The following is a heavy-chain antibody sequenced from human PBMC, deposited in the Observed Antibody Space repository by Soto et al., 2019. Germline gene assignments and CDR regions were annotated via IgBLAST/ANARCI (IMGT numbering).Heavy chain of an antibody. Sequence: SQTLSLTCXISGDSVSSNSAAWNWIRQSPSRGLEWLGRTYYRSKWYNDYAVSVKSRITINPDTSKNQFSLQLNSVTPEDTAVYYCARGGAARPFDYYYYYGMDVWGQVTTVTVSS. CDR2: TYYRSKWYN. V-gene: IGHV6-1*01. D-gene: IGHD6-6*01. J-gene: IGHJ6*02. CDR3: ARGGAARPFDYYYYYGMDV. CDR1: GDSVSSNSAA.